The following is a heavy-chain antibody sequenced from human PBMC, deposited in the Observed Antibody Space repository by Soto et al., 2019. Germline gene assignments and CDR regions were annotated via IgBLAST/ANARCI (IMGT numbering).Heavy chain of an antibody. J-gene: IGHJ4*02. CDR1: GFTFSSYG. Sequence: GGSLRLSCAASGFTFSSYGMHWVRQAPGKGLEWAAVIWYDGSNKYYADSVKGRFTISRDNSKNTLYLQMNSLRAEDTAVYYCARDPYYYDSSGYYYYWGQGTLVTVSS. V-gene: IGHV3-33*01. D-gene: IGHD3-22*01. CDR3: ARDPYYYDSSGYYYY. CDR2: IWYDGSNK.